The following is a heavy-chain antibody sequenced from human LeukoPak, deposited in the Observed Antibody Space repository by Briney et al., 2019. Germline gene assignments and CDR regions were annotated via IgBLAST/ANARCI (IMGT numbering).Heavy chain of an antibody. V-gene: IGHV1-2*02. CDR3: ARADRDVGLVATITDYYYYMDV. D-gene: IGHD5-12*01. Sequence: ASVKVSCRASGYTFTGYYIHWVRQAPGQGLEWMGWVRPTSGDANYAQTFQGRVTMTRDTSISTAYMELSRLRSDDTAVYYCARADRDVGLVATITDYYYYMDVWGKGTTVTVSS. CDR2: VRPTSGDA. J-gene: IGHJ6*03. CDR1: GYTFTGYY.